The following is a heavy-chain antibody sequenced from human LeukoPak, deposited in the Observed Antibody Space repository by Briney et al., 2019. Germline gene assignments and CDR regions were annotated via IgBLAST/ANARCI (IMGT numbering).Heavy chain of an antibody. CDR2: MNPNSGNK. V-gene: IGHV1-8*01. CDR3: ARGPQWRGDYYYMDV. CDR1: GYSFTNFD. J-gene: IGHJ6*03. Sequence: ASVKVSCKASGYSFTNFDINWVRQAPGQGLEWMGWMNPNSGNKGYAQKFQGRVTMTMNTSITTAYMELSSLRSEDTAVYYCARGPQWRGDYYYMDVWGRGTTITVSS. D-gene: IGHD6-19*01.